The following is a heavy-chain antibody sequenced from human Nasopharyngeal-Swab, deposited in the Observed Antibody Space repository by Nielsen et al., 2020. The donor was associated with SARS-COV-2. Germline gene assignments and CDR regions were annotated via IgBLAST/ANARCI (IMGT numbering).Heavy chain of an antibody. CDR3: AREGRFLDYYYYYGMDV. J-gene: IGHJ6*02. D-gene: IGHD3-3*01. CDR2: ISSSGSTI. Sequence: WILQPPGKGLEWVSYISSSGSTIYYADSVKGRFTISRDNAKNSLYLQMNSLRAEDTAVYYCAREGRFLDYYYYYGMDVWGQGSTVTVSS. V-gene: IGHV3-11*04.